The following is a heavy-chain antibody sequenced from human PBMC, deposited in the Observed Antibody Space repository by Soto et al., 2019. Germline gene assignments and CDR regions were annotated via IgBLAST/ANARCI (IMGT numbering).Heavy chain of an antibody. CDR2: ISAYNGNT. CDR3: ASLILTGYPGSYYYCGMDV. D-gene: IGHD3-9*01. J-gene: IGHJ6*02. CDR1: GYTFTSYG. Sequence: ASVKVSCKASGYTFTSYGISWVRQAPGQGLEWMGWISAYNGNTNYAQKLQGRVTMTTDTSTSTAYMELRSLRSDDTAVYYCASLILTGYPGSYYYCGMDVWGQGTTVTVSS. V-gene: IGHV1-18*01.